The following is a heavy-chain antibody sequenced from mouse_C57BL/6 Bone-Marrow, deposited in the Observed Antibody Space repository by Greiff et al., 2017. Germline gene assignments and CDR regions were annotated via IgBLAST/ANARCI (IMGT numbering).Heavy chain of an antibody. J-gene: IGHJ2*01. CDR1: GYTFTSYW. CDR2: INPSNGGT. D-gene: IGHD1-1*01. Sequence: QVQLKQPGTELVKPGASVKLSCKASGYTFTSYWMHWVKQRPGQGLEWIGNINPSNGGTYSNEKFKSKATLTVDKSSSTAYMHLISLTSEDSAVYYCSRLSTVVATDYWGQGTTLTVSS. V-gene: IGHV1-53*01. CDR3: SRLSTVVATDY.